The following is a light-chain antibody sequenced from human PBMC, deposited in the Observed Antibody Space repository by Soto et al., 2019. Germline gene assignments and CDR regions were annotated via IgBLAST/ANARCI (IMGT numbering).Light chain of an antibody. CDR3: SSYTSRPRV. J-gene: IGLJ2*01. V-gene: IGLV2-14*01. CDR1: SSDVGGYNY. Sequence: QSALTQPASLSGSPGQSITISCTGTSSDVGGYNYVSWYQQHTGKATKLLIYDFSNRPSGVSNRFSGSKSGNTASLTISGLQAEDEADYYCSSYTSRPRVFGGGTKLTVL. CDR2: DFS.